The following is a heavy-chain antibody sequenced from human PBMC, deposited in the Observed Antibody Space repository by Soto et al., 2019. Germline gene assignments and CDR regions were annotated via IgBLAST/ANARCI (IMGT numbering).Heavy chain of an antibody. CDR3: ARAGYCTNGVCYSTWAPNYYYGMDV. J-gene: IGHJ6*02. V-gene: IGHV6-1*01. D-gene: IGHD2-8*01. CDR2: TYYRSKWYN. CDR1: GDSVSSNSAA. Sequence: SQTLSLTCAISGDSVSSNSAAWNWIRQSPSRGLEWLGRTYYRSKWYNDYAVSVKSRITINPDTSKNQFSLQLNSVTPGDTAVYYCARAGYCTNGVCYSTWAPNYYYGMDVWGQGTTVTVSS.